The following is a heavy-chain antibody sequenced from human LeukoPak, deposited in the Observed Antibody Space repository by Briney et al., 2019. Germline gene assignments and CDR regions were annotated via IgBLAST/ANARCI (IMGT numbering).Heavy chain of an antibody. D-gene: IGHD6-13*01. V-gene: IGHV3-64*01. CDR2: ISSTGTYT. CDR3: AKRGHYSINWYHYFDY. J-gene: IGHJ4*02. CDR1: GFTFSDYG. Sequence: PGGSLRLSCVASGFTFSDYGIYWVRQAPGKGLEHVSAISSTGTYTYYANSVRGRFTISRDNSKNTLFLQMNSLRPDDTAVYYCAKRGHYSINWYHYFDYWGQGTLVTVSS.